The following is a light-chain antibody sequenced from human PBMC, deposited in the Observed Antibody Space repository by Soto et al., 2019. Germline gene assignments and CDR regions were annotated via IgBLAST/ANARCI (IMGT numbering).Light chain of an antibody. CDR3: QQYNSYSQT. J-gene: IGKJ1*01. CDR1: QAIRTA. CDR2: AAS. Sequence: IQLTQSPSSLSASVGDRVTITCRASQAIRTALGWYQQKPGKVPKLLIYAASTLQSGVPSRFSGSGSGTDFTLTISSLQPEDFATYYCQQYNSYSQTFGQGTKVDIK. V-gene: IGKV1-17*01.